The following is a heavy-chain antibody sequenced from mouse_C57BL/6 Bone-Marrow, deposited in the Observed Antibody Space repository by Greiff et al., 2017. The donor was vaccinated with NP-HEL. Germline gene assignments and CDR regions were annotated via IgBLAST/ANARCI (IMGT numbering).Heavy chain of an antibody. Sequence: QVQLKQSGPGLVQPSQSLSITCTVSGFSLTSYGVHWVRQSPGKGLEWLGVIWRGGSTDYNAAFMSRLSITKDNSKSQVFFKMNSLQADDTAIYYCAKSLFITTVRGPYYYAMDYWGQGTSVTVSS. D-gene: IGHD1-1*01. J-gene: IGHJ4*01. CDR2: IWRGGST. CDR3: AKSLFITTVRGPYYYAMDY. CDR1: GFSLTSYG. V-gene: IGHV2-5*01.